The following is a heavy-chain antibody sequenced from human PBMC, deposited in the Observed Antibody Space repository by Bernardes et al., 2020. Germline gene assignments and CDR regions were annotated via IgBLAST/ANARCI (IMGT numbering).Heavy chain of an antibody. Sequence: GSLRLSCAASGFTVSSNYMSWVRQAPGKGLEWVSVIYSGGSTYYADSVKGRFTISRDNAKNSLYLQMNSLRAEDTAVYYCARDSSGWYRGRYFDYWGQGTMVTVSS. CDR3: ARDSSGWYRGRYFDY. D-gene: IGHD6-19*01. J-gene: IGHJ4*03. CDR2: IYSGGST. V-gene: IGHV3-53*01. CDR1: GFTVSSNY.